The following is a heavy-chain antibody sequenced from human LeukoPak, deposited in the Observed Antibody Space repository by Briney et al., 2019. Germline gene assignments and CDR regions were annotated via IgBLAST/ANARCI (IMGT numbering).Heavy chain of an antibody. CDR2: ISGSGGST. V-gene: IGHV3-23*01. J-gene: IGHJ3*02. CDR3: GTDLVGATGDDAFDI. CDR1: GFTFSSYA. D-gene: IGHD1-26*01. Sequence: PGGSLRLSCAASGFTFSSYAMSWVRQAPGKGLEWVSAISGSGGSTYYADSVKGRFTISRDNSKNTLYLQMNSLRAEDTAVYYCGTDLVGATGDDAFDIWGQGTMVTVSS.